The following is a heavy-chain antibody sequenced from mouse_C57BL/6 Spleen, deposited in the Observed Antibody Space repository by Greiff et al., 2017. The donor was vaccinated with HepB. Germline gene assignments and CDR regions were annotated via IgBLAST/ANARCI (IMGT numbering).Heavy chain of an antibody. CDR1: GYTFTNYW. CDR2: IYPGGGYT. D-gene: IGHD1-1*01. J-gene: IGHJ3*01. CDR3: ARSDYYGSSYDWFAY. Sequence: QVQLKQSGAELVRPGTSVKMSCKASGYTFTNYWIGWAKQRPGHGLEWIGDIYPGGGYTNYNEKFKGKATLTADKSSSTAYMQFSSLTYEDSAIYYCARSDYYGSSYDWFAYWGQGTLVTVSA. V-gene: IGHV1-63*01.